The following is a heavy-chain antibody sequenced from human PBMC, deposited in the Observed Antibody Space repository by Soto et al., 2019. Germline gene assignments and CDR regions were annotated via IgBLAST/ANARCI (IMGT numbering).Heavy chain of an antibody. V-gene: IGHV3-23*01. J-gene: IGHJ4*02. CDR3: VKSSLWSPAPLDY. Sequence: GGALRLSCAASGFTFSRYAMSWVRQAPGKGLEWVSAISGSGGSTYYADSVKGRFTISRDNSKNTLYLQMNSLRAEDTAVYYCVKSSLWSPAPLDYWGQGLLVTVSS. CDR1: GFTFSRYA. CDR2: ISGSGGST. D-gene: IGHD3-10*01.